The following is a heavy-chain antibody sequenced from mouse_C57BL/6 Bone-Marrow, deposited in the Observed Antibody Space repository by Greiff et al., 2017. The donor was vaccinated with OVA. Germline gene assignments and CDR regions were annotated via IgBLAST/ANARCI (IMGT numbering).Heavy chain of an antibody. CDR2: IDPENGDT. V-gene: IGHV14-4*01. CDR1: GFNIKDDY. Sequence: VQLQQSGAELVRPGASVKLSCTASGFNIKDDYMHWVKQRPEQGLEWIGWIDPENGDTEYALKFQGKATITADTSSNTAYLQLSSLTSEDTAVYYCTTGGYLSYWYFDVWGTGTTVTVSS. J-gene: IGHJ1*03. D-gene: IGHD2-2*01. CDR3: TTGGYLSYWYFDV.